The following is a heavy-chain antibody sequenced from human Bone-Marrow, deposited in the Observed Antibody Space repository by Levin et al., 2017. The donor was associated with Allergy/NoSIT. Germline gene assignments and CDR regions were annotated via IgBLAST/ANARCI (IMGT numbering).Heavy chain of an antibody. CDR2: IGNSGGNI. CDR3: AKSGARVAVAGRYYFDS. V-gene: IGHV3-23*01. J-gene: IGHJ4*02. CDR1: GFTFDTYV. D-gene: IGHD6-19*01. Sequence: GESLKISCAASGFTFDTYVMNWVRQPPGKGLEWVAGIGNSGGNIYYADSVTGRFTISRDNSRDTVFLQMNNLRVDDTAFYYCAKSGARVAVAGRYYFDSWGRGALVTVAA.